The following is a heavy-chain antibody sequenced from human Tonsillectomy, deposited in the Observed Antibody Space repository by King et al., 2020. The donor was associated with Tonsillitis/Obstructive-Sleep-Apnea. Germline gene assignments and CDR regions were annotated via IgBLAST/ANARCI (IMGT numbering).Heavy chain of an antibody. CDR2: MYYSGST. J-gene: IGHJ3*02. D-gene: IGHD3-22*01. V-gene: IGHV4-59*08. CDR3: ARSGAGSYYHRSGYSDDAFDI. Sequence: QLQESGPGLVKPSETLSLTCTVSGGSISSYYWSWIRQSPGKGLEWIGYMYYSGSTNYNPSLKSRVTISGDTSKNQFSLKLSSVTAADTAVYYCARSGAGSYYHRSGYSDDAFDICGQGTKVTVSS. CDR1: GGSISSYY.